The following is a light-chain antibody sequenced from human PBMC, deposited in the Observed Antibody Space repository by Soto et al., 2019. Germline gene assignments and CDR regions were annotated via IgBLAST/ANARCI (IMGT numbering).Light chain of an antibody. V-gene: IGKV3-15*01. CDR1: QSVSSN. J-gene: IGKJ2*01. CDR2: GAS. Sequence: EIVMTQSPATLSVSPGERATLSCRASQSVSSNLAWYQQKPGQAPRLLIYGASTRATGIPARFSGSGSGTXXXXXISXLQXEXFAVYYCQQYNNWPLYTFGQGTKLEIK. CDR3: QQYNNWPLYT.